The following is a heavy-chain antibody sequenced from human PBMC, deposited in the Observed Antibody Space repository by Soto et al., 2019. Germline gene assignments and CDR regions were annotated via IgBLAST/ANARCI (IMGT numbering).Heavy chain of an antibody. J-gene: IGHJ4*02. CDR2: ISSSGSTI. CDR3: ASFGGAAAGTY. V-gene: IGHV3-48*03. D-gene: IGHD6-13*01. Sequence: GGSLRLSCAASGFTFSSYEMNWVRQAPGKGLEWVSYISSSGSTIYYADSVKGRFTISRDNAKNSLYLQMNSLRAEDTAVYYCASFGGAAAGTYWGQGTLVTVSS. CDR1: GFTFSSYE.